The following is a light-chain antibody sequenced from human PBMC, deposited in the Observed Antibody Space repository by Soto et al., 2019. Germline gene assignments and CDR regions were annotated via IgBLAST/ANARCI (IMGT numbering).Light chain of an antibody. J-gene: IGKJ2*01. CDR3: QQRSNWPPYT. V-gene: IGKV3-11*01. Sequence: EIVLTQSPATLSLSPGGRATLSCRASQRVSRYLAWYQQKPGQAPRLLIYDASNRATGIPARFSGSGSGTDFTLTISSLEPEDFAVYYCQQRSNWPPYTFGQGTKLEIK. CDR1: QRVSRY. CDR2: DAS.